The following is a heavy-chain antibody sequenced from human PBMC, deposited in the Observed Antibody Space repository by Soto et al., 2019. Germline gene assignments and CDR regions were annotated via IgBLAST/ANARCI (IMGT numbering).Heavy chain of an antibody. CDR1: GGSFSGYY. J-gene: IGHJ4*02. Sequence: SETLSLTCAVYGGSFSGYYWSWIRQPPGKGLEWIGEINHSGSTNYNPSLKSRVTISVDTSKNQFSLKLSSVTAADTAVYYCARGRNARYYDYIWGSYRYSEGFDYWGQGTLVTVSS. CDR2: INHSGST. CDR3: ARGRNARYYDYIWGSYRYSEGFDY. V-gene: IGHV4-34*01. D-gene: IGHD3-16*02.